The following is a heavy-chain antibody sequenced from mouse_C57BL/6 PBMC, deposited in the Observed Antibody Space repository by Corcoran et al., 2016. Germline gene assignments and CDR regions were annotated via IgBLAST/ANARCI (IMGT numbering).Heavy chain of an antibody. V-gene: IGHV9-3*01. CDR2: INTYSGVP. CDR1: GYTFTNYG. D-gene: IGHD1-1*01. J-gene: IGHJ2*01. CDR3: ARSFSYGSSYFDY. Sequence: QIQLVQSGPELKKPGETVKISCKASGYTFTNYGMSWVKQAPGKGLKWMGWINTYSGVPTYADDFKGRFAFSLETSASTAYLQINNHKNEDTATYFYARSFSYGSSYFDYWGQGTTLTVSS.